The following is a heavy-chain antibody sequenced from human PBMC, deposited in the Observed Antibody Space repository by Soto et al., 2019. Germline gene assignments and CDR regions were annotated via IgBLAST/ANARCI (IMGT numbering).Heavy chain of an antibody. CDR2: INAGNGNT. CDR1: GYTFTSYA. D-gene: IGHD5-18*01. V-gene: IGHV1-3*01. CDR3: ARGWLLTFFDY. Sequence: ASVKVSCKASGYTFTSYAMHWVRQAPGQRLEGMGWINAGNGNTKYSQKFQGRVTITRDTSASTAYMELSSLRSEDTAVYHSARGWLLTFFDYWGQGTLVTVYS. J-gene: IGHJ4*02.